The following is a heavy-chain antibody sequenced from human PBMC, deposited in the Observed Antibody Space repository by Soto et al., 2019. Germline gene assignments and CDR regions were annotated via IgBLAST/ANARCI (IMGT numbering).Heavy chain of an antibody. V-gene: IGHV3-23*01. D-gene: IGHD2-2*01. J-gene: IGHJ4*02. CDR2: ISDGGGST. Sequence: EVQLLESGGGLVQPGGSLRLSCAASGFTFSTYAMSWVRKAPGKGLEWVSSISDGGGSTYYADSVKGRFTISRDNSKNTLYLQMNSLRAEDTAVYFCAKDPVSGYCISASCYFFDSWGQGTLVTVSS. CDR1: GFTFSTYA. CDR3: AKDPVSGYCISASCYFFDS.